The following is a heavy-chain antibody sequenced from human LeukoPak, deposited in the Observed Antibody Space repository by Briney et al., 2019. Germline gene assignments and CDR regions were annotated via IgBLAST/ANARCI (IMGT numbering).Heavy chain of an antibody. Sequence: SVKVSCKASGYTFTGYYMHWVRQAPGQGLEWMGGIIPIFGTANYAQKFQGRVTITADESTSTAYMELSSLRSEDTAVYYCARDSTGWAFDIWGQGTMVTVSS. CDR1: GYTFTGYY. J-gene: IGHJ3*02. V-gene: IGHV1-69*13. CDR2: IIPIFGTA. D-gene: IGHD1-14*01. CDR3: ARDSTGWAFDI.